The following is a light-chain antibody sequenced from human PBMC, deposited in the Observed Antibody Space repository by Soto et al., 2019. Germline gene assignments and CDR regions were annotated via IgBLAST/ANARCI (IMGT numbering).Light chain of an antibody. CDR2: DVV. V-gene: IGLV2-11*01. CDR3: CSYAGTYTLWV. CDR1: SSDVGGYNY. Sequence: QSALTQPRSVSRSPGQSFTISCTGTSSDVGGYNYVSWYQQHPGKAPKLIIYDVVKRPSGVPDRFSGSKSGNTASLTISGLQAEDEADYYCCSYAGTYTLWVFGGGTKVTVL. J-gene: IGLJ3*02.